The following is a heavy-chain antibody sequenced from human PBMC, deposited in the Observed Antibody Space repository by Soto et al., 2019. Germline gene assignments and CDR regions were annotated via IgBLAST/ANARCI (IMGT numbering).Heavy chain of an antibody. J-gene: IGHJ4*02. Sequence: PGGSLRLSCAASGFTFSSCWMTWVRQAPGKGLEWVANIKEDGSDKFYVDSVKGRFTISRDNAKNSLYLQMNSLRAEDTAVYYCARFEYSSGWSIDSWGQGTLVTVSS. CDR2: IKEDGSDK. CDR1: GFTFSSCW. V-gene: IGHV3-7*01. D-gene: IGHD6-19*01. CDR3: ARFEYSSGWSIDS.